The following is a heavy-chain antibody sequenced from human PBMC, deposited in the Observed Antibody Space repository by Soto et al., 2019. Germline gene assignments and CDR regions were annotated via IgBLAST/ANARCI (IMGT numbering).Heavy chain of an antibody. CDR1: GFTFSDYY. D-gene: IGHD1-1*01. CDR2: SSNSGSFT. V-gene: IGHV3-11*06. CDR3: VRSGDNYNLLDF. Sequence: GGSLRLSCAASGFTFSDYYMSWIRQTPGKGLEWIVYSSNSGSFTRYADSVKGRFSISRDNAKNSLYLQINSLRGEDTAIYYCVRSGDNYNLLDFWGQGTPVTVSS. J-gene: IGHJ4*02.